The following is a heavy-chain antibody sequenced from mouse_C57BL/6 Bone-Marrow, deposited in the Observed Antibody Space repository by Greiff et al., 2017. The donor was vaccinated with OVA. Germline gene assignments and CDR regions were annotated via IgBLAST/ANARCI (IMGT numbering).Heavy chain of an antibody. Sequence: EVKLMESGGDLVKPGGSLKLSCAASGFTFSSYGMSWVRQTPDKRLEWVATISSGGSYTYYPDSVKGRFTISRDNAKNTLYLQMSSLKSEDTAMYYCARRGTTVVAPDYAMDYWGQGTSVTVSS. V-gene: IGHV5-6*02. J-gene: IGHJ4*01. D-gene: IGHD1-1*01. CDR1: GFTFSSYG. CDR3: ARRGTTVVAPDYAMDY. CDR2: ISSGGSYT.